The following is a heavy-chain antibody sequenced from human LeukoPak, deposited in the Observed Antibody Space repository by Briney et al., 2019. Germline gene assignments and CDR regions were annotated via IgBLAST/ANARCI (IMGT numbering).Heavy chain of an antibody. J-gene: IGHJ5*02. Sequence: SVKVSCKASGGTFSSYAISWVRQAPGQGLEWMGGIIPIFGTANYAQKFQGRVTITTDESTSTAYMELSSLRSEDTAVYYCARGYSSSNWFDPWGQGTLVTVSS. V-gene: IGHV1-69*05. CDR2: IIPIFGTA. CDR3: ARGYSSSNWFDP. D-gene: IGHD6-6*01. CDR1: GGTFSSYA.